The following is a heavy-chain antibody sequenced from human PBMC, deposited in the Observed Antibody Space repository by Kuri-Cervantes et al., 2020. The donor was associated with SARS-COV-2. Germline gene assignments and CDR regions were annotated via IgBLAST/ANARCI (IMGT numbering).Heavy chain of an antibody. CDR1: GFTFSSYA. V-gene: IGHV3-23*01. CDR2: ISGSGGST. Sequence: GESLKISCAASGFTFSSYAMSWVRQAPGKGLEWVSGISGSGGSTYYADSVKGRFTISRDNSKNTLYLQMNSLRAEDTAVYYCAKDPFGEGPNWFDPWGQGTLVTVSS. D-gene: IGHD3-10*01. J-gene: IGHJ5*02. CDR3: AKDPFGEGPNWFDP.